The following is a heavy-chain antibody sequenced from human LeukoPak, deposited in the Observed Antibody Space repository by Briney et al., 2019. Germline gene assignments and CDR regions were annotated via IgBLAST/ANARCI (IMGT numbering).Heavy chain of an antibody. CDR3: ARHYGDYFDY. J-gene: IGHJ4*02. CDR2: IYYSGST. Sequence: KPSETLSLTCSVSGGSISRDYWSWTRQPPGKGLEWIGYIYYSGSTNYNPSLKSRVTISVDTSKNQFSLKLSSVTAADTAVYYCARHYGDYFDYWGQGTLVTVSS. V-gene: IGHV4-59*01. D-gene: IGHD4-17*01. CDR1: GGSISRDY.